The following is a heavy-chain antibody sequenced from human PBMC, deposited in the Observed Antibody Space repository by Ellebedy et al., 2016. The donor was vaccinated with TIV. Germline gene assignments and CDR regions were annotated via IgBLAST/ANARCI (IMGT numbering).Heavy chain of an antibody. CDR1: GGSISSTSDY. D-gene: IGHD6-13*01. CDR3: ARRRLAAAGIDYGMDV. CDR2: IYYSGST. V-gene: IGHV4-39*01. Sequence: MPSETLSLTCTVSGGSISSTSDYWGWIRQPPGKGLEWIGIIYYSGSTYYNPSLKSRVTISVDTSKNQFSLKLSSVTAADTAVYYCARRRLAAAGIDYGMDVWGQGTTVTLSS. J-gene: IGHJ6*02.